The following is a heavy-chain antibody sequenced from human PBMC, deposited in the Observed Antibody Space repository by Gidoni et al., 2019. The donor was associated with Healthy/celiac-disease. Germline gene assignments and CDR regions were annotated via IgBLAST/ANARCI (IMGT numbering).Heavy chain of an antibody. J-gene: IGHJ4*02. V-gene: IGHV4-34*01. CDR3: ARAGVGATVGTRLDY. D-gene: IGHD1-26*01. CDR1: GGSFSGYY. Sequence: QVQLQQWGAGLLTHSETLSLTCAVYGGSFSGYYWSWIRQPPGKGLEWIGEINHSGSTNYNPSLKSRVTISVDTSKNQFSLKLSSVTAADTAVYYCARAGVGATVGTRLDYWGQGTLVTVSS. CDR2: INHSGST.